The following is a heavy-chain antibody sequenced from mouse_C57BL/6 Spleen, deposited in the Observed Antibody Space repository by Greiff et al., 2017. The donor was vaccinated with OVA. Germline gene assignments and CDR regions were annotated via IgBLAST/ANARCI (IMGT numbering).Heavy chain of an antibody. CDR3: ASPYDYDEAWFAY. Sequence: VQLQQSVAELVRPGASVKLSCTASGFNINNTYMHWVKQRPEQGLEWIGRIDPANGNTKYAPKFQGKATITADTSSNTAYLQLSSLTSEDTAIYYCASPYDYDEAWFAYWGQGTLVTVSA. J-gene: IGHJ3*01. CDR2: IDPANGNT. V-gene: IGHV14-3*01. D-gene: IGHD2-4*01. CDR1: GFNINNTY.